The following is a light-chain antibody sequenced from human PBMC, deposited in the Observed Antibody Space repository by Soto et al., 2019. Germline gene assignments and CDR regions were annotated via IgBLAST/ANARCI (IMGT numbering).Light chain of an antibody. CDR2: GNN. V-gene: IGLV1-40*01. CDR1: NTNIGAGYD. Sequence: QSVLTQPPSVSGAPGQRVTISCTGDNTNIGAGYDVQWYQQLPGAAPKLLIYGNNNRPSGVPDRFSGSKSDTSASLAITGLQAEDEADYYCQSCDIRIIDNVVFGGGTKLTVL. J-gene: IGLJ2*01. CDR3: QSCDIRIIDNVV.